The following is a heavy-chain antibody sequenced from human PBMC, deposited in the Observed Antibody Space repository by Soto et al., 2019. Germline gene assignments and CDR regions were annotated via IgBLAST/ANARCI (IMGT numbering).Heavy chain of an antibody. J-gene: IGHJ6*02. CDR2: INPGDSDT. CDR3: ARPRSWALGMDV. CDR1: GYNFISNW. D-gene: IGHD6-13*01. Sequence: EVQLVQSGAEVKKPGESLKISCRGSGYNFISNWIAWVRQMPGKGLEWMGIINPGDSDTIYSPAFQGQVTISADKSTSTAYLQWSSLKASDPAMYYCARPRSWALGMDVWGQGTTVTVSS. V-gene: IGHV5-51*03.